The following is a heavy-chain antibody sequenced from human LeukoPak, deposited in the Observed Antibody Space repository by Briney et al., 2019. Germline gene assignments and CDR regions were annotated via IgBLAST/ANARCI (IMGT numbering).Heavy chain of an antibody. CDR2: IIPIGDIA. Sequence: SVKISSTSPLETFRTSKLQSGREAPGQGLEWMGRIIPIGDIADYAQKFQGRVTMTADASTTTAYMEVRSLKSEDTAFYFCSRGSGSTRATAFFDVWGQGTMVTVS. V-gene: IGHV1-69*04. CDR3: SRGSGSTRATAFFDV. D-gene: IGHD5-18*01. J-gene: IGHJ3*01. CDR1: LETFRTSKL.